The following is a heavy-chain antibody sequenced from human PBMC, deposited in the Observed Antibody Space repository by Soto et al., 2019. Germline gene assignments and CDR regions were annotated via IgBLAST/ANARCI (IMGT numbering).Heavy chain of an antibody. V-gene: IGHV3-23*01. J-gene: IGHJ4*02. Sequence: EVQLLESGGGLVQPGGSLTLSCAASGFSFRNYAMSWVRQAPGKGLEWISTLTGSSSNTYYADSVKGRFAISRDNSRNTLYLQMHSLTAEDTAVYYCANGRATYGLLTHDYWGQGTLVTVSS. CDR1: GFSFRNYA. CDR2: LTGSSSNT. D-gene: IGHD3-9*01. CDR3: ANGRATYGLLTHDY.